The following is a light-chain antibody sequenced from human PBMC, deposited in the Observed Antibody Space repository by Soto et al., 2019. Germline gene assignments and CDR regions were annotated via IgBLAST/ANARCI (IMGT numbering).Light chain of an antibody. J-gene: IGKJ2*01. V-gene: IGKV1-39*01. CDR2: AAS. Sequence: DIQMTQSPSSLSASVGDRVTITCRASQSISNYLNWYQQKPGKAPKLLIYAASSWQSGVPSRFIGSGSGTDFTLTISSLQPEDFATDYCQQSYRTPMYTFGEGTKVEIK. CDR1: QSISNY. CDR3: QQSYRTPMYT.